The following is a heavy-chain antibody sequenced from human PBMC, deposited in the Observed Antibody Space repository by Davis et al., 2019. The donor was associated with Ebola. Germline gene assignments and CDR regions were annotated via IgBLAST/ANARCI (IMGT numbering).Heavy chain of an antibody. Sequence: ASVKVSCKASGYTFTGYYMHWVRQAPGQGLEWMGWINPNSGGTNYAQKFQGRVTITADKSTSTAYMELSSLRSEDTAVYYCASTRLTGGPLYFDLWGRGTLVTVSS. CDR2: INPNSGGT. CDR3: ASTRLTGGPLYFDL. J-gene: IGHJ2*01. V-gene: IGHV1-2*02. D-gene: IGHD7-27*01. CDR1: GYTFTGYY.